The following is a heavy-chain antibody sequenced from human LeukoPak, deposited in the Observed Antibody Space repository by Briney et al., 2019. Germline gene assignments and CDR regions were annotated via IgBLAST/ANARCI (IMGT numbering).Heavy chain of an antibody. CDR3: ARDKGTVATYYYYYLDV. V-gene: IGHV1-18*01. CDR1: RYTLTRYG. Sequence: ASAKLSCEPSRYTLTRYGVSTGPQAPGPQLEGMGWISAHNGITNSEEKGQGRVTMTTDTYTSTAYMELRSLRPDETAVYYCARDKGTVATYYYYYLDVWGKGTTVTVSS. D-gene: IGHD6-19*01. CDR2: ISAHNGIT. J-gene: IGHJ6*03.